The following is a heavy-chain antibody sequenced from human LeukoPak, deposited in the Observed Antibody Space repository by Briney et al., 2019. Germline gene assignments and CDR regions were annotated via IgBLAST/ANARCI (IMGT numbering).Heavy chain of an antibody. CDR3: AMESRIAVAAIDY. J-gene: IGHJ4*02. V-gene: IGHV3-9*01. CDR1: GITFDEYA. CDR2: INWNTGVI. Sequence: GGSLRLSCAASGITFDEYAMNWVRQAPGKGLEWVSNINWNTGVIVYADSVKGRFTVSRDSAKTSLFLQMNSLRAEDTALYYCAMESRIAVAAIDYWGQGTLVTVSS. D-gene: IGHD6-19*01.